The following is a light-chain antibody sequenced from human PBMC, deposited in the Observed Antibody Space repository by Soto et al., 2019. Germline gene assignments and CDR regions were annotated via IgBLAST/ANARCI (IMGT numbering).Light chain of an antibody. J-gene: IGKJ4*01. CDR3: QQRSDWPPLT. V-gene: IGKV3-11*01. Sequence: EIVLTQSPATLSLSPGERATLSCRASQSVSNYLAWYQQKPGQAPRLLIYDASNRATGIPARFSGSGSGTDFTLTISSLEPEDVAVDDGQQRSDWPPLTFGGGTKVEIK. CDR2: DAS. CDR1: QSVSNY.